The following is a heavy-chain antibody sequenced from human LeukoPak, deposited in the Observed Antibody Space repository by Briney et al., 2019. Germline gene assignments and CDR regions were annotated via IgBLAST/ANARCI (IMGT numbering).Heavy chain of an antibody. Sequence: GGSLRLSCAGSGFTFRSNAMRWVRQAPGKGREWGSDISGSGGSTYYADSGKGRVTIYRENAKNTVYLQMNSLRADDTSVYYCAKGFYRSGWSYFDYWGHGTLVTVSS. CDR1: GFTFRSNA. CDR3: AKGFYRSGWSYFDY. CDR2: ISGSGGST. J-gene: IGHJ4*01. V-gene: IGHV3-23*01. D-gene: IGHD6-19*01.